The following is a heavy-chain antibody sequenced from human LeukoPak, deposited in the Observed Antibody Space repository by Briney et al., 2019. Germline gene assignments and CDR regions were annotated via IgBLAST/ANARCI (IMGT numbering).Heavy chain of an antibody. CDR1: GDSISSGDYY. J-gene: IGHJ4*02. V-gene: IGHV4-30-4*01. D-gene: IGHD3-22*01. Sequence: SETLSLTCTVSGDSISSGDYYWSWIRQPPGKGLEWIGYIYYSGSTYYNPSLKSRVTISVDTSKNQFSLKLSSVTAADTAVYYCARSDSSGYYDHYFDYWGQGTLVTVSS. CDR3: ARSDSSGYYDHYFDY. CDR2: IYYSGST.